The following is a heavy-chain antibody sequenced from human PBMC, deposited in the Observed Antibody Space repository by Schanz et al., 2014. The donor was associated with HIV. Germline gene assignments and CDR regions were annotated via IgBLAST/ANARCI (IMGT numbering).Heavy chain of an antibody. CDR3: AKVLIPMIAVPYYGMDV. D-gene: IGHD3-22*01. V-gene: IGHV3-9*01. J-gene: IGHJ6*02. Sequence: DVQLVESGGGLVQPGRSLRLSCAASGFTFDEYAMHWVRQAPGKGLEWVSSISWNSGSIDYADSAKGRFTISRDNAKNSLYLQMKSLRAEDTAVYYCAKVLIPMIAVPYYGMDVWGQGTTVTVS. CDR2: ISWNSGSI. CDR1: GFTFDEYA.